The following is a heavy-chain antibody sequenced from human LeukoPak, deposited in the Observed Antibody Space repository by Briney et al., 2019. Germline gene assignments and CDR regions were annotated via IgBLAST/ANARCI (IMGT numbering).Heavy chain of an antibody. D-gene: IGHD3-10*01. CDR3: AKAPYGSGGVFDY. Sequence: PGRSLRLSCAASGFTFDDYAMHWVRQAPGKGLEWVSGISWNSGSIGYADSVKGRFTISRDNAKNSLYLQMNSLRAEDTALYYCAKAPYGSGGVFDYWGQGTLVTVSS. CDR1: GFTFDDYA. CDR2: ISWNSGSI. V-gene: IGHV3-9*01. J-gene: IGHJ4*02.